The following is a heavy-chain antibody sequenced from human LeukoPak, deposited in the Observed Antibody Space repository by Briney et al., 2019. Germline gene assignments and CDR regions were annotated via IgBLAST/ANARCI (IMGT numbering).Heavy chain of an antibody. D-gene: IGHD5-24*01. CDR2: IKPSGDNT. CDR3: ARIRDGYNDAYDI. J-gene: IGHJ3*02. V-gene: IGHV1-46*01. CDR1: GYIFTGYY. Sequence: ASVKVSCKASGYIFTGYYMHWVRQAPGQRLEWMGIIKPSGDNTNNAQKFKGRVTMTSDTSTSTVYMELSSLKSEDTAVYYCARIRDGYNDAYDIWGQGTMVTVTS.